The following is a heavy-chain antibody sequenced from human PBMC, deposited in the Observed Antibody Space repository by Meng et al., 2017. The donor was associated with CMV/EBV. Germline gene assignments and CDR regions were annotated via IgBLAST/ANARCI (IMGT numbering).Heavy chain of an antibody. D-gene: IGHD6-13*01. V-gene: IGHV1-46*01. CDR3: ALAEYSSSLFDY. J-gene: IGHJ4*02. Sequence: VQLVQSGAEAKKPGDSVNVSCNASGYTFTSYYMHWVRQAPGQGLEWMGIINPSGGSTSYAQKFQGRVTMTRDTSTSTVYMELSSLRSEDTAVYYCALAEYSSSLFDYWGQGTLVTVSS. CDR1: GYTFTSYY. CDR2: INPSGGST.